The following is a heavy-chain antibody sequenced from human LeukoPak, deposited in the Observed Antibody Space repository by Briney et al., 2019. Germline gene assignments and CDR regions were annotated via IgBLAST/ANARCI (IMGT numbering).Heavy chain of an antibody. Sequence: GGSLRLSCAASGFTFDDYAMHWVRQAPGKGLEWVSGISWNSGSIGYADSVKGRFTISRDNAKNSLYLQMNSLRAEDTALYYCAKAGRWLRPGDAFDIWGQGTMVTVSS. J-gene: IGHJ3*02. CDR1: GFTFDDYA. CDR2: ISWNSGSI. V-gene: IGHV3-9*01. D-gene: IGHD5-12*01. CDR3: AKAGRWLRPGDAFDI.